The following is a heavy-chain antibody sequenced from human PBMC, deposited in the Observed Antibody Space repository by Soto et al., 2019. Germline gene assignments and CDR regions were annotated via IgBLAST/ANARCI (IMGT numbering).Heavy chain of an antibody. V-gene: IGHV3-23*01. Sequence: EVQLLESGGGLVQPGGSLTLSCAASGFTFSSYAMSWVRQAPGKGLEWVSAISGSVGSTYHADSVKGRFTISRDNSKNTLYLQMNSLRAEDTAVYYCAKEWQLAPHFDYWGQGTLVTVSS. CDR1: GFTFSSYA. CDR2: ISGSVGST. J-gene: IGHJ4*02. D-gene: IGHD6-6*01. CDR3: AKEWQLAPHFDY.